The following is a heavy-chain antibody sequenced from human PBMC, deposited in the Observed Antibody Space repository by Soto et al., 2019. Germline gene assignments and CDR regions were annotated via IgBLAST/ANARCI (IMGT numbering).Heavy chain of an antibody. Sequence: QVQLVQSGAEVKKPGASVKVSCKASGYTFTSYGISWVRQDPGQGLEWMGWISAYNGNTNYAQKLQGRVTMTTDTSTSTDYMELRSLSSDDTAVYYCASEEGYDSSGYYSDSWGQGTLVTVSS. CDR1: GYTFTSYG. J-gene: IGHJ5*01. D-gene: IGHD3-22*01. CDR2: ISAYNGNT. CDR3: ASEEGYDSSGYYSDS. V-gene: IGHV1-18*01.